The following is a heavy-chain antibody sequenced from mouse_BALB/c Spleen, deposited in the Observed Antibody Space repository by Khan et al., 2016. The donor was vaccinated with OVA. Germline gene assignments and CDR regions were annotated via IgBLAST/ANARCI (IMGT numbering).Heavy chain of an antibody. V-gene: IGHV14-4*02. J-gene: IGHJ3*01. CDR1: GFNIKYYY. D-gene: IGHD2-3*01. Sequence: VQLKQAGAELVRSGASVKLSCTASGFNIKYYYMHWVKQRPEQGLEWIGWIDPENGDTEYAPQFQDKATMTADTSSNTAYLQLTSLTSEDTAVYYCNTGDGYSAWFPYWGQGTLVTVSA. CDR2: IDPENGDT. CDR3: NTGDGYSAWFPY.